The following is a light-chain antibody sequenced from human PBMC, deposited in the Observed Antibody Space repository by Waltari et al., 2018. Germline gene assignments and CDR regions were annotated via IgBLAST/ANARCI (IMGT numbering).Light chain of an antibody. CDR1: QSIGKY. Sequence: EIVLTQSPGTLSLSTGERATLFSSASQSIGKYLVWYQQKPGQAPRLLIYGASTRATGIPDRFSGGGSGTDFSLSITRLEPEDFAVYYCQHYVRLPATFGQGTTVEI. CDR2: GAS. J-gene: IGKJ1*01. CDR3: QHYVRLPAT. V-gene: IGKV3-20*01.